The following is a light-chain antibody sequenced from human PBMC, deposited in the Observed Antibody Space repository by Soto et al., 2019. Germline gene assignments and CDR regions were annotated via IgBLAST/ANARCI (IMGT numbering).Light chain of an antibody. V-gene: IGKV3-20*01. J-gene: IGKJ5*01. CDR1: QSVSSSY. CDR3: QHYGTSSPIT. CDR2: GAS. Sequence: EIVLTQSPGTLSLSPGERATVSCRSSQSVSSSYLAWYQQKPGQAPRLLIYGASSRATGIPDRFSGSGSGTDFTLTISRLEPEDFAVYYCQHYGTSSPITFGQGTRLEIK.